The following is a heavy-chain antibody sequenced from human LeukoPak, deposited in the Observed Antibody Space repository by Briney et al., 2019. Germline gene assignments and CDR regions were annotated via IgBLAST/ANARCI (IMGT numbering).Heavy chain of an antibody. CDR2: INHSGST. V-gene: IGHV4-34*01. CDR1: GGSFSGYY. Sequence: PSETLSLTCAVYGGSFSGYYWSWIRQPPGKGLEWIGEINHSGSTNYNPSLKSRVTISVDTSKNQFSLKLSSVTAADTAVYYCARGRLWGSSWCIHWFDPWGQGTLVTVSS. D-gene: IGHD6-13*01. J-gene: IGHJ5*02. CDR3: ARGRLWGSSWCIHWFDP.